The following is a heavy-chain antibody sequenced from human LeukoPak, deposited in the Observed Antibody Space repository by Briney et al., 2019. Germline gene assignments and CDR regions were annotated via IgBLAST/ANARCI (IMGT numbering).Heavy chain of an antibody. V-gene: IGHV3-11*04. Sequence: GGSLRLSCAASGFTFSDYYMSWIRQAPGKGLEWVSYISSSGSTIYYADSVKGRLTISRDNAKNSLYLQMNSLRAEDTAVYYCAREASSSSVGYYFDYWGQGTLVTVSS. CDR1: GFTFSDYY. CDR3: AREASSSSVGYYFDY. J-gene: IGHJ4*02. D-gene: IGHD6-6*01. CDR2: ISSSGSTI.